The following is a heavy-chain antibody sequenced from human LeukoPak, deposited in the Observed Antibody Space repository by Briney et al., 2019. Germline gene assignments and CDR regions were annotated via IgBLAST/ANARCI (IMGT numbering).Heavy chain of an antibody. V-gene: IGHV3-30*18. CDR1: GFTLSSYG. Sequence: GGSLRLSCAASGFTLSSYGMHWVRQAPGNGLEWVAVISFDGSNKYYADSVKGRFTISRDNSNNTLYLQMNSLRAEDTALYYCAKDRGYCSGGGCYSYYYYGMDVWGQGTTVTVSS. CDR2: ISFDGSNK. J-gene: IGHJ6*02. D-gene: IGHD2-15*01. CDR3: AKDRGYCSGGGCYSYYYYGMDV.